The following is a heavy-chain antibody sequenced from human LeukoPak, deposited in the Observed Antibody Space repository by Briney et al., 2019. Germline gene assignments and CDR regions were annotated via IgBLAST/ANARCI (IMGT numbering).Heavy chain of an antibody. CDR3: ARGPPGDPRGMDV. CDR2: IYYSGST. J-gene: IGHJ6*02. Sequence: SETLSLTCTVSGGSISSGGYYWSWIRQHPGKGLEWIGYIYYSGSTYYNPSLKSRVTISVDTSKNQFSLKLSSVTAADTAVYYCARGPPGDPRGMDVWVQGTTVTVSS. V-gene: IGHV4-31*03. CDR1: GGSISSGGYY.